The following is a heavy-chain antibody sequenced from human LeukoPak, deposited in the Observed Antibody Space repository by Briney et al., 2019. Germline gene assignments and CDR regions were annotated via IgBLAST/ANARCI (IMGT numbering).Heavy chain of an antibody. J-gene: IGHJ5*02. CDR1: GYSSTNYG. D-gene: IGHD3-22*01. CDR3: ARSMYYYDSSGYSFNWFDP. Sequence: ASVKVSCKASGYSSTNYGISWVRQAPGQGLEWMGWINPNSGGTNYAQKFQGRVTITRNTSISTAYMELSSLRSEDTAVYYCARSMYYYDSSGYSFNWFDPWGQGTLVTVSS. CDR2: INPNSGGT. V-gene: IGHV1-8*03.